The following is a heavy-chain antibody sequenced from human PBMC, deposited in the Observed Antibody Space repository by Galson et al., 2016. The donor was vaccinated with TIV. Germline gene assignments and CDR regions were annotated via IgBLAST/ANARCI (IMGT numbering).Heavy chain of an antibody. CDR3: ARAGSGWYELDY. CDR1: GFTFRSYS. Sequence: SLRLSCAASGFTFRSYSMNWVRQAPGKGLEWVSAITSTVDNRYYADSLKGRFTISRDNAKNSLFLQMNSLRAEDTAVYYCARAGSGWYELDYWGQGVMVTISS. V-gene: IGHV3-21*01. J-gene: IGHJ4*02. CDR2: ITSTVDNR. D-gene: IGHD6-19*01.